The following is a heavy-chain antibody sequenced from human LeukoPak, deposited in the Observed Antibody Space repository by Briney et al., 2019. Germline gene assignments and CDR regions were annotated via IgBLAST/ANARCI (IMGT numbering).Heavy chain of an antibody. J-gene: IGHJ4*02. D-gene: IGHD4-17*01. CDR1: GFTFSSYA. V-gene: IGHV3-30-3*01. CDR2: ISYDGSNK. CDR3: AKVGLRLGGDY. Sequence: GRSLRLSCAASGFTFSSYAMHWVRQAPGTGLEWVAVISYDGSNKYYADSVKGRFTISRDNSKNTLYLQMNSLRAEDTAVYYCAKVGLRLGGDYWGQGTLVTVSS.